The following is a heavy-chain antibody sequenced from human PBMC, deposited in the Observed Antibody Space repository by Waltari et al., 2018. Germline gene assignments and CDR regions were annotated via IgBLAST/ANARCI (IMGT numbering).Heavy chain of an antibody. V-gene: IGHV1-18*04. D-gene: IGHD6-19*01. Sequence: QVQLVQSGVEMRRPGASVKVSCKASGYGITTYGVSWVRQAPGQGLEWMGWISSSNLNTNDAQKFQRRVTMTTDKSTNTAYMELGRLTADDTAVYYCARDKGEVAGMDYWGQGTLVTVSS. CDR3: ARDKGEVAGMDY. CDR1: GYGITTYG. CDR2: ISSSNLNT. J-gene: IGHJ4*02.